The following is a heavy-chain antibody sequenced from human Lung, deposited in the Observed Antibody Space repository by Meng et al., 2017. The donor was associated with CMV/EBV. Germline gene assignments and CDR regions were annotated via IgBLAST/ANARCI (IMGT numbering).Heavy chain of an antibody. CDR2: ISSSSSTI. D-gene: IGHD3-16*01. CDR1: GFTFSSYS. J-gene: IGHJ4*02. V-gene: IGHV3-48*04. CDR3: ARAHYDYVWGSSLYYFDY. Sequence: SCAASGFTFSSYSMNWVRQAPGKGLEWVSYISSSSSTIYYADSVKGRFTISRDNAKNSLYLQMNSLRAEDTAVYYCARAHYDYVWGSSLYYFDYWGQGTLVTVSS.